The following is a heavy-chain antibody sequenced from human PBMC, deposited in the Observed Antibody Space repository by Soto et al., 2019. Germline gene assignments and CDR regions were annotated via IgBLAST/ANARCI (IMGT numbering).Heavy chain of an antibody. D-gene: IGHD2-15*01. V-gene: IGHV3-66*01. CDR3: VREPRYCSGGSCSIMGDAFDI. CDR2: IYNEFT. Sequence: EVQLVESGGGLVQPGGSLRLSCVASGFTVTEIYMNWVRQAPGKGLEWVSVIYNEFTDYADSVRGRFSISTDSSKNALYLQMSGLRAEDSAVYYCVREPRYCSGGSCSIMGDAFDIWGQGTMVIVSS. CDR1: GFTVTEIY. J-gene: IGHJ3*02.